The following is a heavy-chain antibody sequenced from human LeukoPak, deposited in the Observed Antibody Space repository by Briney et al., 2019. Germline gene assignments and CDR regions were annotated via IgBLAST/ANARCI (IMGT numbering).Heavy chain of an antibody. D-gene: IGHD6-19*01. J-gene: IGHJ4*02. V-gene: IGHV4-4*07. CDR3: ARETEVPGGRSWDF. CDR1: GGSISSYY. CDR2: IHPSGTT. Sequence: SETLSLTCTVSGGSISSYYWTRIRQPAGKGLEWIGRIHPSGTTNHNPSLKSRVIMSLDMSNNQFSLKVRSVTAADTAVYYCARETEVPGGRSWDFWGQGTLVTVSS.